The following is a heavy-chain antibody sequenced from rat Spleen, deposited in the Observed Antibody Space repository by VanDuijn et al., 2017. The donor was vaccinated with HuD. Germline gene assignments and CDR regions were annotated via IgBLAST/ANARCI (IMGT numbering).Heavy chain of an antibody. D-gene: IGHD1-6*01. Sequence: EVQLVESGGGLVQPGRSLKLSCAASGFIFSIYGMAWVRQAPAKGLEWVATISTGGGDTYYRDSVRGRFTISRDDTMSTLYLQMNSLRSEDTATYYCTRVYTTGDVMDAWGQGASVTVSS. CDR2: ISTGGGDT. J-gene: IGHJ4*01. CDR1: GFIFSIYG. CDR3: TRVYTTGDVMDA. V-gene: IGHV5S13*01.